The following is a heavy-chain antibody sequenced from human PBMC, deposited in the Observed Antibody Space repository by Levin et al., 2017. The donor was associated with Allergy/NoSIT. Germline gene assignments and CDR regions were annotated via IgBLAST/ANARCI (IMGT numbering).Heavy chain of an antibody. CDR1: GFTFSNAW. J-gene: IGHJ4*02. CDR2: IKSKTDGGTT. V-gene: IGHV3-15*01. D-gene: IGHD3-22*01. CDR3: TTGTAGYYYDSSGYFRDY. Sequence: GGSLRLSCAASGFTFSNAWMSWVRQAPGKGLEWVGRIKSKTDGGTTDYAAPVKGRFTISRDDSKNTLYLQMNSLKTEDTAVYYCTTGTAGYYYDSSGYFRDYWGQGTLVTVSS.